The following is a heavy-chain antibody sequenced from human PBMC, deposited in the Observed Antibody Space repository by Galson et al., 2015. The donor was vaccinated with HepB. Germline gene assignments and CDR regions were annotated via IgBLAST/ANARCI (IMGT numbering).Heavy chain of an antibody. J-gene: IGHJ6*02. Sequence: SLRLSCAASGFTFSSYAMSWVRQAPGKGLEWVSAISGSGGSTYYADSVKGRFTISRDNSKNTLYLQMNSLRAEDTAVYYCARDRATKGVKTGYGSGFWGQGTTVTVSS. CDR3: ARDRATKGVKTGYGSGF. V-gene: IGHV3-23*01. D-gene: IGHD3-10*01. CDR1: GFTFSSYA. CDR2: ISGSGGST.